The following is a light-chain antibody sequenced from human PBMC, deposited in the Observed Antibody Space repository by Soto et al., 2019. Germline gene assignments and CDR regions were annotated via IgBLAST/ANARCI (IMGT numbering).Light chain of an antibody. CDR3: QQRSNWPPWT. V-gene: IGKV3-11*01. J-gene: IGKJ1*01. CDR1: QSVSSY. CDR2: DAS. Sequence: EIVLTQSPATLSLSPGERATLSCRASQSVSSYLAWYQQKPGQDPRLLIYDASNMATGIPARFSGSGSGTDFTLTIRSLEHEDFEVYYCQQRSNWPPWTFGQGTKVEIK.